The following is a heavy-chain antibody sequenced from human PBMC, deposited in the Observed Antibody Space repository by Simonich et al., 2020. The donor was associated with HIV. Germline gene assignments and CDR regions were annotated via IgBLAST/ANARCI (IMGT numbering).Heavy chain of an antibody. J-gene: IGHJ6*03. V-gene: IGHV3-30*07. D-gene: IGHD4-4*01. CDR1: GFTFSSYA. Sequence: QVQLVESGGGLVQPGRSLRLSCAASGFTFSSYALHWVRQATGKGHEWVEVISYDGSNKYDADSVKGRFTNSRDKPKNTLYLQMSILRAEDTDVYYCARDGYSNYYYYFYMDVWGKGTTVTVSS. CDR2: ISYDGSNK. CDR3: ARDGYSNYYYYFYMDV.